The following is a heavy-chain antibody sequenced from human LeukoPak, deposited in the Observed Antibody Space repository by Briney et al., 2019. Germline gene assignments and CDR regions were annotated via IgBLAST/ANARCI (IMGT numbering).Heavy chain of an antibody. Sequence: GESLKIFWRGSGYRFTSYLIGWVRQTPGKGLEWMAIIYPCDSENSYSPSFQGHATTSADKSISTAYLQWSSLKASDTAMYYSARRGIAVAGPDYRGTGTLVTASS. D-gene: IGHD6-19*01. J-gene: IGHJ4*02. V-gene: IGHV5-51*01. CDR2: IYPCDSEN. CDR3: ARRGIAVAGPDY. CDR1: GYRFTSYL.